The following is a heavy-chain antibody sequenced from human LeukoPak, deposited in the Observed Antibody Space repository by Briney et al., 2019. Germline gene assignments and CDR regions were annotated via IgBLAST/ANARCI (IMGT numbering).Heavy chain of an antibody. CDR1: GFTFSSRDW. Sequence: GGSLRLSCVASGFTFSSRDWMTWVRQAPGKGLEWVANIKQDGSEKNYVDSVKGRFTISRDSAKNSVDLQMNSLRAEDTAVYYCAREVRGYSYGLRYYYYMDVWGKGTTVTISS. J-gene: IGHJ6*03. CDR3: AREVRGYSYGLRYYYYMDV. D-gene: IGHD5-18*01. CDR2: IKQDGSEK. V-gene: IGHV3-7*03.